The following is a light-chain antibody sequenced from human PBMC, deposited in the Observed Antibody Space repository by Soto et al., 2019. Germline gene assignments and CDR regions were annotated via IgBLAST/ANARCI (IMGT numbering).Light chain of an antibody. CDR2: DVT. CDR1: SSDVGAYNY. J-gene: IGLJ2*01. Sequence: QSVLTQPASVSGSPGQSITISCTGTSSDVGAYNYVSWYQQHPGKAPEVILFDVTNRPSGISNRFSGSKSGNTASLTISGLQAEDEADYYCSSYTTNNTLIFGGGTKLTVL. V-gene: IGLV2-14*03. CDR3: SSYTTNNTLI.